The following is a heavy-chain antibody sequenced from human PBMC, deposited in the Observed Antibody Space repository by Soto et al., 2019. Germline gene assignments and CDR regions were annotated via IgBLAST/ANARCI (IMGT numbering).Heavy chain of an antibody. V-gene: IGHV1-8*01. D-gene: IGHD5-12*01. CDR1: GYTFTSYD. J-gene: IGHJ5*02. CDR2: MNPNSGNT. Sequence: AASVKVSCKASGYTFTSYDINWVRQATGQGLEWMGWMNPNSGNTGYAQKFQGRVTMTRNTSISTAYMELSSLRSEDTAEYYCARGREYSGYDFSAWGQGXLVTVYS. CDR3: ARGREYSGYDFSA.